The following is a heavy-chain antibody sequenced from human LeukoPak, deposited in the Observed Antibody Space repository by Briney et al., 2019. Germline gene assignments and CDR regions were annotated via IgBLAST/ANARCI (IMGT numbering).Heavy chain of an antibody. CDR2: IYYSGST. J-gene: IGHJ4*02. D-gene: IGHD2-2*01. CDR1: GGSISSYY. V-gene: IGHV4-59*01. Sequence: SETLSLTCTVSGGSISSYYWSWIRQPPGKGLEWIGYIYYSGSTNYNPSLKSRVAISVDTSKNQFSVKLTSVTAVDTAVYYCARARVVPGALFFDYWGQGILVTVSS. CDR3: ARARVVPGALFFDY.